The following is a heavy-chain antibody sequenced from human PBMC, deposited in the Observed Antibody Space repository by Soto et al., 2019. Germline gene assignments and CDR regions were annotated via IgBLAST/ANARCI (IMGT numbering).Heavy chain of an antibody. J-gene: IGHJ3*02. V-gene: IGHV4-31*03. Sequence: QVQLQESGPGLVKPSQTLSLTCTVSGGSISSGGYYWSWIRQHPGKGLEWIGYIYYSGSTYYNPSLKSRVTISVDTSKKQFSLKLSSVTAADTAVYYCARLDDYGDYAAAPAFDIWGQGTMVTVSS. D-gene: IGHD4-17*01. CDR2: IYYSGST. CDR3: ARLDDYGDYAAAPAFDI. CDR1: GGSISSGGYY.